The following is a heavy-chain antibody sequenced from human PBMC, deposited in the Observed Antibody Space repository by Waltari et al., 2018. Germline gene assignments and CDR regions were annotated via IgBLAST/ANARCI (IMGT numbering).Heavy chain of an antibody. CDR1: GGSFRTKT. J-gene: IGHJ3*02. V-gene: IGHV1-69*01. CDR3: ARLYYYDSSGPRAGADAFDI. CDR2: FTPIVGTV. Sequence: QVQLMQSGPEVKTPGSSVKVSCKASGGSFRTKTVTWVRQAPGGGLEWVGGFTPIVGTVDYAQKFQGRVTITADESTSTAYMELSSLRSEDTAVYYCARLYYYDSSGPRAGADAFDIWGQGTMVTVSS. D-gene: IGHD3-22*01.